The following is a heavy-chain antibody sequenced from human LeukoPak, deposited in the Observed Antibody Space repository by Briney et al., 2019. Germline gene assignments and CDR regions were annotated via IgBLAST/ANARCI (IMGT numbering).Heavy chain of an antibody. Sequence: VASVKVSCRASGYAFTTHGITWVRQAPGQGLEWMGWVSTYNGDTSSAQKIRGRVTMTTDASAGTAYVELTGLRSDDTAVYYCGRNSGSYSYDPIDIWGQGTMVTVSS. CDR3: GRNSGSYSYDPIDI. CDR1: GYAFTTHG. V-gene: IGHV1-18*01. D-gene: IGHD3-10*01. J-gene: IGHJ3*02. CDR2: VSTYNGDT.